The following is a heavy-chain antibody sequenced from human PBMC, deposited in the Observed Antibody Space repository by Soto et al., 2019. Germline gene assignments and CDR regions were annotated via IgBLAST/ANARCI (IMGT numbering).Heavy chain of an antibody. D-gene: IGHD4-17*01. CDR3: SRDKDSSDYGLDH. CDR1: GFSVSDTW. Sequence: VESRGGLVQPGESLRVSCAVSGFSVSDTWMNWVRQAPGKGLEWVGRINTGGASDYAAPVRDRFFISRDESQNTLYLQMHGLKSEDTAVYYCSRDKDSSDYGLDHWGQGTLVTVSS. J-gene: IGHJ4*02. CDR2: INTGGAS. V-gene: IGHV3-15*01.